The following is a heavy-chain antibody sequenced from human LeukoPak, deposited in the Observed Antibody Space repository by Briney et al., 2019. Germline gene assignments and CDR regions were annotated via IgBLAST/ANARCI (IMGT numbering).Heavy chain of an antibody. CDR2: IYTSGST. D-gene: IGHD2-15*01. Sequence: SSETLSLTCTVSGGSISSYYWNWIRQPAGKGLEWIERIYTSGSTNYNPSLKSRVTMSVDTSKNQFSLKLSSVTAADTAVYYCARDYACSGGSCYWSGYYFDYWGQGTLVTVSS. CDR3: ARDYACSGGSCYWSGYYFDY. V-gene: IGHV4-4*07. CDR1: GGSISSYY. J-gene: IGHJ4*02.